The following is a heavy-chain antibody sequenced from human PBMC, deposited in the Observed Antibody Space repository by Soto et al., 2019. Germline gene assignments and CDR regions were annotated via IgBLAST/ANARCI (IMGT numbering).Heavy chain of an antibody. CDR1: GYTFTSYG. D-gene: IGHD1-7*01. CDR3: ARDVAGTTPFDY. Sequence: GASVKVSCKASGYTFTSYGISWVRQAPGQGIEWMGGISAYNGNTNYAQKLQGRVTMTTDTSTSTAYMELRSLRSDDTAVYYCARDVAGTTPFDYWGQGTLVTGSS. J-gene: IGHJ4*02. V-gene: IGHV1-18*01. CDR2: ISAYNGNT.